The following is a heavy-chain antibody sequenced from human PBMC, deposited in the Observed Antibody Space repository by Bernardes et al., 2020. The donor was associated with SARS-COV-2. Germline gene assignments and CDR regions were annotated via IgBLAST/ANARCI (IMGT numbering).Heavy chain of an antibody. Sequence: GSLRISSAGAVFTLSSYWIHWVRPVPGEGLVWVSRINTDGSTTNYADSVKGRFTISRDNAKNTLYLQMNGLRVEDAAVYYCARSAFISGRGYYFDYWGQGTLVTVSS. V-gene: IGHV3-74*01. CDR2: INTDGSTT. CDR1: VFTLSSYW. D-gene: IGHD3-10*01. CDR3: ARSAFISGRGYYFDY. J-gene: IGHJ4*02.